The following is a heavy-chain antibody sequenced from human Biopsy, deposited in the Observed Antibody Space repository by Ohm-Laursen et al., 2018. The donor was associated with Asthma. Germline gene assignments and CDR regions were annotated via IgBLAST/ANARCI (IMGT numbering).Heavy chain of an antibody. CDR2: VSYDGGVA. V-gene: IGHV3-30*18. Sequence: SLRLSCAASGFVFRSHAMHWVRQAPGKGLEWVAVVSYDGGVAHYADSMKGRFTISRDNAKSTLYLQMNRLRTDDTPVYYCAKRRGYSDLTDFDHWGQGTLVTVSS. D-gene: IGHD3-3*01. CDR3: AKRRGYSDLTDFDH. CDR1: GFVFRSHA. J-gene: IGHJ4*02.